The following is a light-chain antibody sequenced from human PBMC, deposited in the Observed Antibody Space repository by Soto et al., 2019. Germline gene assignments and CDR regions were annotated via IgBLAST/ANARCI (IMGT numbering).Light chain of an antibody. CDR1: QSISGSY. J-gene: IGKJ2*01. V-gene: IGKV3-20*01. Sequence: EIVLTQSPGTLSLSPGERATLSCRASQSISGSYLAWYQQKPGQAPRLLIYGASNGATGIPDRFSGSGSGKDFTLTISRLEPEDFAFYYCQQYGRSPYTFGQGTKLE. CDR2: GAS. CDR3: QQYGRSPYT.